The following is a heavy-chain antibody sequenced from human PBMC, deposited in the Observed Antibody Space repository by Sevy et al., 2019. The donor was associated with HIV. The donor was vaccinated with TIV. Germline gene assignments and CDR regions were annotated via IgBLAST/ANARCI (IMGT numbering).Heavy chain of an antibody. V-gene: IGHV3-7*01. CDR1: RFTFSSYW. Sequence: LSLTCAASRFTFSSYWMSWVRQAPGKGLEWVVNINQDGSEKYHLDSVKGRFTISRDNAKNSLYLQMNSLRAEDSSVYFCARVSSIYYDRGYFYAMDVWGQGTTVTVSS. CDR3: ARVSSIYYDRGYFYAMDV. J-gene: IGHJ6*02. D-gene: IGHD3-22*01. CDR2: INQDGSEK.